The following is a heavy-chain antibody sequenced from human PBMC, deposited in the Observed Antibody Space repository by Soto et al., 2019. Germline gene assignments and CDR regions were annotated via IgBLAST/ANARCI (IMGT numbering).Heavy chain of an antibody. D-gene: IGHD2-15*01. J-gene: IGHJ3*02. CDR1: GFTFSDYY. CDR3: ARDTRPLLPYDAFDI. V-gene: IGHV3-11*01. CDR2: ISSSGSTI. Sequence: GGSLRLSCAASGFTFSDYYMSWIRQAPGKGLEWVSYISSSGSTIYYADSVKGRFTISRDNAKNSLYLQMNSLRAEDTAVYYCARDTRPLLPYDAFDIWGQGTMVTVS.